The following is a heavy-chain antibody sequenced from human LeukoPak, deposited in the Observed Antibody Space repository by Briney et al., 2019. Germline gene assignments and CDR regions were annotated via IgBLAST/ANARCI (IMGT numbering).Heavy chain of an antibody. V-gene: IGHV3-66*01. D-gene: IGHD1-26*01. CDR1: GFTVSRSY. CDR2: LYSGGST. CDR3: ARARDRWELRGVFDY. J-gene: IGHJ4*02. Sequence: GGSLRLSCAASGFTVSRSYMSWVRQAPGKGLEWVSTLYSGGSTYYADSVKGRFTISRDNSKNTLYLQMNSLRAEDTAVYYCARARDRWELRGVFDYWDQGTLVTVSS.